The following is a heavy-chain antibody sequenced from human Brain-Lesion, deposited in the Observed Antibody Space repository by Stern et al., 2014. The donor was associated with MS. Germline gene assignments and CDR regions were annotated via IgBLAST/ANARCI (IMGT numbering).Heavy chain of an antibody. CDR3: ATDPDGGNDFDY. CDR2: INNGGGTI. CDR1: GFTFSAYG. Sequence: EVQLEESGGGLVQPGGSLRLSCTTSGFTFSAYGMNWVRQAPGKGLEWVSHINNGGGTISYADSVKGRFTISRDFAKNSLYLQMNSLRDEDTAVYYCATDPDGGNDFDYWGQGTLVTVSS. V-gene: IGHV3-48*02. J-gene: IGHJ4*02. D-gene: IGHD4-23*01.